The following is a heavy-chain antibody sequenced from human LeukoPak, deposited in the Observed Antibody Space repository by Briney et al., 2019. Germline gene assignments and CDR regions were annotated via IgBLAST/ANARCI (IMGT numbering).Heavy chain of an antibody. V-gene: IGHV3-30*02. CDR1: GFTFSSYG. Sequence: GGSLRLSGAASGFTFSSYGMHWVRQAPGKGLEWVAFIRYDGSNKYYADSVKGRFTISRDNSKNTLYLQMNSLRAEDTAVYYCAKDGGYCSSTSCQNYYYYYMDVWGKGTTVTVSS. D-gene: IGHD2-2*03. CDR3: AKDGGYCSSTSCQNYYYYYMDV. CDR2: IRYDGSNK. J-gene: IGHJ6*03.